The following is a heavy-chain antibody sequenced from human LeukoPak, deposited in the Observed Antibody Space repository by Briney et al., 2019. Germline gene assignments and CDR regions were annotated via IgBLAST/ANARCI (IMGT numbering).Heavy chain of an antibody. Sequence: ASVKVSCKSSGYTFTSYGISWVRQAPGQGLEWIGWISAYNGNTNYAQKLQGRVTMTTDTSTSTAYMELRSLRSDDTAVYYCARSGGYYYGSGRTNTKYNWFDPWGQGTLVTVSS. CDR2: ISAYNGNT. D-gene: IGHD3-10*01. CDR1: GYTFTSYG. CDR3: ARSGGYYYGSGRTNTKYNWFDP. J-gene: IGHJ5*02. V-gene: IGHV1-18*01.